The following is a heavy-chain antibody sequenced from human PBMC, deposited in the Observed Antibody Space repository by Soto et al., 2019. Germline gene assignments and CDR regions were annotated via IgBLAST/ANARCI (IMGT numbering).Heavy chain of an antibody. V-gene: IGHV3-23*01. CDR1: GFTFSSYA. D-gene: IGHD3-16*01. J-gene: IGHJ4*02. CDR3: VKERIMITFGGYDY. CDR2: ISGSGGST. Sequence: EVQLLESGGGLVQPGGSLRLSCAASGFTFSSYAMSWVRQAPGKGLEWVSAISGSGGSTYYADSVKGRFTISRDNSKNTLYLQMNSLRVEDTAVYYCVKERIMITFGGYDYWGQGTLDTVSA.